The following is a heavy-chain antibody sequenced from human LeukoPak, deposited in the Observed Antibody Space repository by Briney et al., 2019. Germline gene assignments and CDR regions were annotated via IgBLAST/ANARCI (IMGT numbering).Heavy chain of an antibody. D-gene: IGHD6-19*01. J-gene: IGHJ4*02. Sequence: ASVKVSCKTSGYTFTNNAINWVRQAPGQGLEWMGWINTNTGNPTYAQGFTGRFVFSLDTSVSTAYLQISSLKAEDTAVYYCARKVGGYSSGWSDYWGQGTLVTVSS. CDR1: GYTFTNNA. CDR2: INTNTGNP. CDR3: ARKVGGYSSGWSDY. V-gene: IGHV7-4-1*02.